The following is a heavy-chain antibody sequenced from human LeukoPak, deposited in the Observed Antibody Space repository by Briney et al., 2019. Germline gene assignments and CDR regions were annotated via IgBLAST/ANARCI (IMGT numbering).Heavy chain of an antibody. V-gene: IGHV1-18*01. CDR3: ARRDSGLDAFDI. CDR1: GYTFTTFG. CDR2: INADNGNT. D-gene: IGHD3-10*01. Sequence: ASVKVSCKASGYTFTTFGITWVRQAPGQGLDWMGWINADNGNTNYAQNLQGRVTMTTDTSTSTAYMELRSLRYDDTAVYYCARRDSGLDAFDIWGQGTMVIVSS. J-gene: IGHJ3*02.